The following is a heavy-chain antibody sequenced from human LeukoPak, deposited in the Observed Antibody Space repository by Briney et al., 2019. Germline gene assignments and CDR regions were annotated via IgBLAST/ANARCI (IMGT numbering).Heavy chain of an antibody. CDR3: TTYRMITFGGVIVPRDY. CDR1: GFTFSNAW. CDR2: IKSKTDGGTT. J-gene: IGHJ4*02. Sequence: GGSLRLSCAASGFTFSNAWMSWVRQAPGKGLEWVGRIKSKTDGGTTDYAAPVKGRFTISRDDSKNTLYLQMNSLKTEDTAVYYCTTYRMITFGGVIVPRDYWGQGTLVTVSS. D-gene: IGHD3-16*02. V-gene: IGHV3-15*01.